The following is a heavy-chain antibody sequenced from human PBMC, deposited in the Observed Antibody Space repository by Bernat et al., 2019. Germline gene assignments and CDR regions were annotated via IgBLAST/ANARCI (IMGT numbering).Heavy chain of an antibody. J-gene: IGHJ6*02. V-gene: IGHV3-49*03. CDR2: IRSKAYGGTT. D-gene: IGHD3-10*01. CDR1: GFTFGDYA. Sequence: EVQLVESGGGLVQPGRSLRLSCTASGFTFGDYAMSWFRQAPGKGLEWVGFIRSKAYGGTTEYAASVKGRFTISRDDSKSIAYLQMNSLKTEDTAVYYCTRDLLLWFGGLYYYYGMDVWGQGTTVTVSS. CDR3: TRDLLLWFGGLYYYYGMDV.